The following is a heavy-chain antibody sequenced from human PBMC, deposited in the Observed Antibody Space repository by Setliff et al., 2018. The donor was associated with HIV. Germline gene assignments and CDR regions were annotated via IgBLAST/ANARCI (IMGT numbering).Heavy chain of an antibody. D-gene: IGHD3-10*01. CDR1: AFSFNNYY. J-gene: IGHJ4*02. CDR3: AREVWSEDDN. V-gene: IGHV3-7*03. CDR2: IKDDGRDK. Sequence: PGGSLRLSCIASAFSFNNYYMTWVRQAPGKGPEWVANIKDDGRDKFYLDSVKGRFTISRDNAKNSLYLQMNSLRAEDAAVYYCAREVWSEDDNWGQGTLVTVSS.